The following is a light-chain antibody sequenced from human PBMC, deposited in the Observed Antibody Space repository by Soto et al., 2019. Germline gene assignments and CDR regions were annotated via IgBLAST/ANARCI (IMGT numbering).Light chain of an antibody. CDR1: SSDVGGYNY. V-gene: IGLV2-11*01. J-gene: IGLJ2*01. CDR2: DVS. CDR3: CSYAGSFVV. Sequence: QSALTQPRSVSGSPGQSVTISCTGTSSDVGGYNYVSWYQQHPDKAPKLMIYDVSKRPSGVPDRFSGSKSGTTASRTISGLQAEDEADYYCCSYAGSFVVFGGGTKLTVL.